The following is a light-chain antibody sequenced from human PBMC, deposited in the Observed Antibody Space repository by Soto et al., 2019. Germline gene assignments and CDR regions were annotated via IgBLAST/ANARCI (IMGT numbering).Light chain of an antibody. CDR1: QAIGSW. V-gene: IGKV1-12*01. CDR2: AAS. Sequence: DIQMAQSPSSVSASVGDRVTITCRASQAIGSWLAWYQQKPGKAPELLIYAASNLQGGVPSRFSGSGPGTDFTLTISSLQPEDFATYYCQQANNFPWTFGQGTKVDIK. CDR3: QQANNFPWT. J-gene: IGKJ1*01.